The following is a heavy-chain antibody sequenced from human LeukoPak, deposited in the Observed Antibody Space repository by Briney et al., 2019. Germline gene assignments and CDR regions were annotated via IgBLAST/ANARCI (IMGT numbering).Heavy chain of an antibody. CDR2: INPSGGST. Sequence: ASVKVSCKASGYTFTSYYMHWVRQAPGQGLEWMGIINPSGGSTSYAQKFQGRVTMTRDTSTSTVYMELGSLRSEDTAVYYCARDRELSYGDTLGWAFDIWGQGTMVTVSS. J-gene: IGHJ3*02. D-gene: IGHD4-17*01. CDR3: ARDRELSYGDTLGWAFDI. V-gene: IGHV1-46*01. CDR1: GYTFTSYY.